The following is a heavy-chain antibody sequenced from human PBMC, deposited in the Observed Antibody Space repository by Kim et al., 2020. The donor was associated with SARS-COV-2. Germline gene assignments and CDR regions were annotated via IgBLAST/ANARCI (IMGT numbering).Heavy chain of an antibody. V-gene: IGHV3-23*01. CDR3: AIDLYFGRD. Sequence: NTHYANSVKGRFTISRDNSKNTLSLQMNSLRAEDTAVYYCAIDLYFGRDWGQGTLVTVSS. J-gene: IGHJ4*02. CDR2: NT. D-gene: IGHD2-8*01.